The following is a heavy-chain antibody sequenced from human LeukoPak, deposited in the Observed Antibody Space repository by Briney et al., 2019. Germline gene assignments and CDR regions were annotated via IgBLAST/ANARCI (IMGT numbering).Heavy chain of an antibody. CDR2: IYYSGST. J-gene: IGHJ4*02. CDR1: GGSISSSSYY. V-gene: IGHV4-39*01. CDR3: ATTGYSSGWGPDY. D-gene: IGHD6-19*01. Sequence: SETLSLTCTVSGGSISSSSYYWGWIRQPPGKGLEWIGSIYYSGSTYYNPSLKSRFTISVDTSKNQFSLKLSSVTAADTAVYYCATTGYSSGWGPDYWGQGTLVTVSS.